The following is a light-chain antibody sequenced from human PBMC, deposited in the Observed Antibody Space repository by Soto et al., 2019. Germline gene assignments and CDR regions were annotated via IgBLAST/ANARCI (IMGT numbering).Light chain of an antibody. CDR1: QSVSSN. J-gene: IGKJ2*01. CDR2: GAS. CDR3: LQDYDFPYT. V-gene: IGKV3-15*01. Sequence: EIVMTQSPATLSVSPGERATLSCRASQSVSSNLAWYQQKPGQAPRLLIYGASTRATGIPARFSGSGSGTEFTLTISSLQSEDVATYFCLQDYDFPYTFGQGTKLEI.